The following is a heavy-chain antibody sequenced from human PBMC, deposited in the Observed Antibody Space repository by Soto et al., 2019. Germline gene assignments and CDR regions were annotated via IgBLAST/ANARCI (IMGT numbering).Heavy chain of an antibody. D-gene: IGHD5-18*01. CDR1: GFTFSSYA. CDR2: ISGSGGST. J-gene: IGHJ4*02. Sequence: GGSLRLSCAASGFTFSSYAMSWVRQAPGKGLEWVSAISGSGGSTYYADSVKGRFTISRDNSKNTLYLQMNSLRAEDTAVYYCAKVEPGGYSYGYYFDYWGQGTLVTVSS. V-gene: IGHV3-23*01. CDR3: AKVEPGGYSYGYYFDY.